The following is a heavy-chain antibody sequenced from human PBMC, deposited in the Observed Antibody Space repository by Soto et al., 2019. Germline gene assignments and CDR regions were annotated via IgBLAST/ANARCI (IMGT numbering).Heavy chain of an antibody. V-gene: IGHV4-34*01. CDR2: INHSGST. CDR1: GGSFSGYY. J-gene: IGHJ6*02. Sequence: PSETLSLTGAVYGGSFSGYYWSWVRQPPGKGLEWIGEINHSGSTNYNPSLKSRVTISVDTAKNQFSLKLSSVTAADQAVYYCPRGRSGYDFWSGPITEYYYYGMDVWGQGTTVTVSS. D-gene: IGHD3-3*01. CDR3: PRGRSGYDFWSGPITEYYYYGMDV.